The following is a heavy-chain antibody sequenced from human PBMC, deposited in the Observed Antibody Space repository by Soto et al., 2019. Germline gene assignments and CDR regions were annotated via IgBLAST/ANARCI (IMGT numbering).Heavy chain of an antibody. Sequence: GGSLRLSCAASGFAFSNSWMHWVRQAPGKGLVWVSRINPDGSTTNYADSVKGRFTISRDNAKNTLYLQMNSLRAEDTAVYYCTSRDSSVPLAFCGQGTLVTVSS. CDR2: INPDGSTT. V-gene: IGHV3-74*01. J-gene: IGHJ4*02. CDR1: GFAFSNSW. D-gene: IGHD6-19*01. CDR3: TSRDSSVPLAF.